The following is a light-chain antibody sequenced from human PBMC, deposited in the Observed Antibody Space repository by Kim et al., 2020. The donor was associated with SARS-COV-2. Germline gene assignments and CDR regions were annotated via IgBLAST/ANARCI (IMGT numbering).Light chain of an antibody. J-gene: IGLJ2*01. V-gene: IGLV3-1*01. CDR1: KLGDKY. CDR2: QDT. CDR3: QAWDSSSGV. Sequence: SVSPGQAASITCSGDKLGDKYASWYQQKPGQSPVLGIFQDTKRPSGIPERFSGSNSGNTATLTISGTQAMDEADYYCQAWDSSSGVFGGGTQLTVL.